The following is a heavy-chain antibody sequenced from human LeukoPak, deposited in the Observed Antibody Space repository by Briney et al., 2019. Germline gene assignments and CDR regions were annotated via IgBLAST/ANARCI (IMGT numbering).Heavy chain of an antibody. CDR3: AKAGRHSSSWIDY. CDR2: ISWNSGSR. CDR1: GFIFDDYA. J-gene: IGHJ4*02. Sequence: PGGSLRLSCAASGFIFDDYAMYWVRHAPGKGLEWVSSISWNSGSRVYADSVKGRFTISRDNAKNSLYLQMNSLRAEDTALYYCAKAGRHSSSWIDYWGQGTLVTVSS. V-gene: IGHV3-9*01. D-gene: IGHD6-13*01.